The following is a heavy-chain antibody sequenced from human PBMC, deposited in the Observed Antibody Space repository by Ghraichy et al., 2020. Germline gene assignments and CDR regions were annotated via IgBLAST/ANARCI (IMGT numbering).Heavy chain of an antibody. J-gene: IGHJ4*02. CDR2: ISAYNGHT. Sequence: ASVKVSCKASGYTFNMNGISWVRQAPGQGLEWMGWISAYNGHTDYSQKFQDRVDMTTDTSTSTAYMELRSLRSDDTAVYYCARVTAAILGHCTSTNCYELDYWGQGSLVIVSP. CDR1: GYTFNMNG. CDR3: ARVTAAILGHCTSTNCYELDY. D-gene: IGHD2-2*01. V-gene: IGHV1-18*01.